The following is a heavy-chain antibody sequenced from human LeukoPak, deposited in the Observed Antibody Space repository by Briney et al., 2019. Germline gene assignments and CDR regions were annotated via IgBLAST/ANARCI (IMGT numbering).Heavy chain of an antibody. Sequence: SETLSLTCTVSGGSISSYYWSWIRQPPGKGLEWIGYIYYSGSTNYNPSLKSRVTISVGTSKNQFSLKLSSVTAADTAVYYCARASSSWHPRDFDYWGQGTLVTVSS. D-gene: IGHD6-13*01. CDR3: ARASSSWHPRDFDY. CDR2: IYYSGST. V-gene: IGHV4-59*01. CDR1: GGSISSYY. J-gene: IGHJ4*02.